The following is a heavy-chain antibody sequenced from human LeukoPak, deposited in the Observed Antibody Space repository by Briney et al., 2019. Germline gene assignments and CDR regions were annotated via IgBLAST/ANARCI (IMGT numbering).Heavy chain of an antibody. Sequence: SVKVSCKASGGTFSSYAISWVRQAPGQGLEWMGGIIPIFGTANYAQKFQGRVTITTDESTSTAYMELSSLRSEDTAVYYCARTLVGATTYYYYYYMGVWGKGTTVTVSS. V-gene: IGHV1-69*05. J-gene: IGHJ6*03. CDR1: GGTFSSYA. CDR2: IIPIFGTA. CDR3: ARTLVGATTYYYYYYMGV. D-gene: IGHD1-26*01.